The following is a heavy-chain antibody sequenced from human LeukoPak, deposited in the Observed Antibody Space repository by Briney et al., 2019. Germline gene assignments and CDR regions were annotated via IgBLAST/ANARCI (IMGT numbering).Heavy chain of an antibody. CDR1: GLTFRTYA. CDR3: AKDHRFGELTSYFYGMDV. Sequence: GGSLRLSCAASGLTFRTYAMSWVRQAPGKGLEWVSSISGSGGITYYGDSVKGRFTISRDNFKNTLYVEMNSLRAEDTAVYYCAKDHRFGELTSYFYGMDVWGQGTTVTVSS. V-gene: IGHV3-23*01. CDR2: ISGSGGIT. D-gene: IGHD3-10*01. J-gene: IGHJ6*02.